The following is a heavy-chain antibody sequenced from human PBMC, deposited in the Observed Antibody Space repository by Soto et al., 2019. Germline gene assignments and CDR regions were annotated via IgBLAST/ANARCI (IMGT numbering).Heavy chain of an antibody. CDR2: IYCGGST. D-gene: IGHD3-3*01. V-gene: IGHV3-53*01. Sequence: GGSLRLSCAASGFTVSRNYMSWVRQAPGKGLEWVSVIYCGGSTYYEDSVKGRCTISRDNSKNTLYLHRNSLRAEDTAVYYCARDRRDYDFWSGYYSLDYYGMDVWGQGTTVTVSS. CDR1: GFTVSRNY. J-gene: IGHJ6*02. CDR3: ARDRRDYDFWSGYYSLDYYGMDV.